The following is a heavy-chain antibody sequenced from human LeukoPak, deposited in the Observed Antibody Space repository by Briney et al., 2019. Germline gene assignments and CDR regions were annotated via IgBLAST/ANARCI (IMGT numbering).Heavy chain of an antibody. CDR3: ARDSGYCSSTSCYAFDI. CDR1: GYTFTSYG. D-gene: IGHD2-2*01. V-gene: IGHV1-18*01. J-gene: IGHJ3*02. Sequence: ASVKVSCKASGYTFTSYGISWVRQAPGQGREWMGWISAYNGNTNYAQELQGRVTMTTDTSTSTAYMELRSLRSDDTAVYYCARDSGYCSSTSCYAFDIWGQGTMVTVSS. CDR2: ISAYNGNT.